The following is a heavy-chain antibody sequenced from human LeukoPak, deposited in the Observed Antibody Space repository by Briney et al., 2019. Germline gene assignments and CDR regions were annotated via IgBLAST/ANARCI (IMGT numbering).Heavy chain of an antibody. CDR3: ARDLVAVAGTSWSDP. CDR1: GYTFTSYA. Sequence: ASVKVSCKASGYTFTSYAMHKVRQAPGQRLEWMACINAGNGNTKYSQKFQGRVTITRDTSASTAYMELSSLRSEDTAVYYCARDLVAVAGTSWSDPWGQGTLVTVSS. CDR2: INAGNGNT. D-gene: IGHD6-19*01. V-gene: IGHV1-3*01. J-gene: IGHJ5*02.